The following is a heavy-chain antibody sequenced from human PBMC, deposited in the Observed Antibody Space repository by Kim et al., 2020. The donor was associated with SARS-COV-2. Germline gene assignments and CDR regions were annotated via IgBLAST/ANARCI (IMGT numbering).Heavy chain of an antibody. CDR3: ARVSPPSPLDYGDDY. CDR1: GYTFTGYY. D-gene: IGHD4-17*01. J-gene: IGHJ4*02. CDR2: INPNSGGT. V-gene: IGHV1-2*06. Sequence: ASVKVSCKASGYTFTGYYMHWVRQAPGQGLEWMGRINPNSGGTNYAQKFQGRVTMTRDTSISTAYMELSRLRSDDTAVYYCARVSPPSPLDYGDDYWGQGTLVTVSS.